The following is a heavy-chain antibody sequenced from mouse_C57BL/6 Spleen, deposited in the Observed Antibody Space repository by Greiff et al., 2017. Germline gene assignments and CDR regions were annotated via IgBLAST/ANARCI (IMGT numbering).Heavy chain of an antibody. CDR3: ASHYGNYVWFSY. D-gene: IGHD2-1*01. CDR1: GYTFTSYW. CDR2: IDPNSGGT. J-gene: IGHJ3*01. Sequence: QVQLKQPGAELVKPGASVKLSCKASGYTFTSYWMHWVKQRPGRGLEWIGRIDPNSGGTKYNEKFKSKATLTVDKPSSTAYMQLSSLTSEDSAVYYCASHYGNYVWFSYWGQVTLVTVSA. V-gene: IGHV1-72*01.